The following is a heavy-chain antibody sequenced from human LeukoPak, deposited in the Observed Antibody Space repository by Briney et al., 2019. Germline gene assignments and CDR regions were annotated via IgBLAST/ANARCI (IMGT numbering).Heavy chain of an antibody. CDR3: ARDKTSANWFDS. V-gene: IGHV1-46*01. J-gene: IGHJ5*01. CDR2: INPSGGST. Sequence: ASAKVSCKASGYSSTNFYIHWVRHAPEQGLERMGIINPSGGSTNYAQKFQGRVTMTSDTSASTVYMDLSSLRSEDTAIYYCARDKTSANWFDSWGQGTLVTVSS. D-gene: IGHD3-10*01. CDR1: GYSSTNFY.